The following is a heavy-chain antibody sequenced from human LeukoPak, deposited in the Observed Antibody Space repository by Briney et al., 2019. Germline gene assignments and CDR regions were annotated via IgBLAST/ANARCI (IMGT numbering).Heavy chain of an antibody. CDR2: ISAYNGNT. Sequence: GASVKVSCKASGYTFTSYGISWVRQAPGQGLEWMGWISAYNGNTNYAQKLQGRVTMTTDTSTSTAYMELRSPRSDDTAVYYCAREDDILTGRNWFDPWGQGTLVTVSS. J-gene: IGHJ5*02. CDR3: AREDDILTGRNWFDP. D-gene: IGHD3-9*01. CDR1: GYTFTSYG. V-gene: IGHV1-18*04.